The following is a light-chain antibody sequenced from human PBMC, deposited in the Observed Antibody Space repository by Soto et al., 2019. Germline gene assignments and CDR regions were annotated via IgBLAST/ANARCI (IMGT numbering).Light chain of an antibody. Sequence: EIVLTQSPGTLSLSPGERATLFYRASQSVSSRYLAWYQQKPGQAPRLLIYGASSMATGIPDRFSGSGSGTDFTLTISRLEPEDFAVYYCQQYGSSPPYTFGQGTKLEIK. J-gene: IGKJ2*01. CDR3: QQYGSSPPYT. CDR1: QSVSSRY. CDR2: GAS. V-gene: IGKV3-20*01.